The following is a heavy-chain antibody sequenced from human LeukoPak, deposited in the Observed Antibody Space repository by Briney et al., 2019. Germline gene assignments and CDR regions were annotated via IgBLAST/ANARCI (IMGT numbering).Heavy chain of an antibody. CDR3: ARVFRTSFHH. CDR2: ISSSSSTI. J-gene: IGHJ1*01. V-gene: IGHV3-48*01. Sequence: QPGGSLRLSCAASGFTFSSYSMNWVRQAPGKGLEWVSYISSSSSTIYYADSVKGRFTTSRDNAKNSLYLQMNSLIAEDTAVYYCARVFRTSFHHWGQGTLVTVSS. CDR1: GFTFSSYS.